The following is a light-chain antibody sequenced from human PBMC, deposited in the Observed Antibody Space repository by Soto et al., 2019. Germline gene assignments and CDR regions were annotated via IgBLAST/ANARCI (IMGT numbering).Light chain of an antibody. CDR2: SVS. CDR3: QQSYSSPWT. Sequence: DIQMTQSPSSLSASVGDRVTITCRASQSISSYLNWYQHKPGRAPRFLIYSVSTLQSWVPSRFNGSGSGTDFTLTISSLQPEDFASYYCQQSYSSPWTFAQGNKVDI. J-gene: IGKJ1*01. CDR1: QSISSY. V-gene: IGKV1-39*01.